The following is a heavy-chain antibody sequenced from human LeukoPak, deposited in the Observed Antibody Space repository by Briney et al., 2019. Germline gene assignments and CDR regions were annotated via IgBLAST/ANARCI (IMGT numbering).Heavy chain of an antibody. CDR3: ARTQYSSHFDY. CDR2: INPNRGGT. Sequence: AXVKVSCKASGYTFTGYYMHWLRQAPGKGVEWMGRINPNRGGTNYAQKLQGRVTINRDKSNNTAYMELSRLRSDDTAVYYCARTQYSSHFDYWGQGTLVTVSS. J-gene: IGHJ4*02. V-gene: IGHV1-2*06. CDR1: GYTFTGYY. D-gene: IGHD6-13*01.